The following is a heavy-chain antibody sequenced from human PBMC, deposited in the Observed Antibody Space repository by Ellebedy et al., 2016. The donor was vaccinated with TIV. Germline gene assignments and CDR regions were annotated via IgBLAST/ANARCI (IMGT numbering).Heavy chain of an antibody. D-gene: IGHD6-19*01. J-gene: IGHJ4*02. CDR1: GYTFTSYY. V-gene: IGHV1-46*01. CDR3: ARVPKPIAVAVY. CDR2: IDPSGGST. Sequence: AASVKVSCKASGYTFTSYYMHWVRQAPGQGLEWMGTIDPSGGSTSYAQKFQGRVIMTWETSTFTVYMELRSLRSEDTAVYYCARVPKPIAVAVYWGQGTLVTVSS.